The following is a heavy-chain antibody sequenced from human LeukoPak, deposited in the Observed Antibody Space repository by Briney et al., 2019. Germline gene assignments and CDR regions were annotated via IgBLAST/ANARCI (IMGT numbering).Heavy chain of an antibody. CDR2: IYYSGST. J-gene: IGHJ6*02. CDR3: ARDRGAAGYYYGLDV. D-gene: IGHD6-13*01. V-gene: IGHV4-59*01. Sequence: PSETLSLTCTVSGGSMSSYYWSWIRQPPGKGLEWIGYIYYSGSTNYNPSLKSRVTISVDTSKNQSSLKLSSVTAADTAVYYCARDRGAAGYYYGLDVWGQGTTVTVSS. CDR1: GGSMSSYY.